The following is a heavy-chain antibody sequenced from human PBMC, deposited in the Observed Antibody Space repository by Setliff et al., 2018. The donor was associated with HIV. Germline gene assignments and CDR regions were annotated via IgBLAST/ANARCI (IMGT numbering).Heavy chain of an antibody. CDR1: GVSVGSGGYY. D-gene: IGHD2-2*01. Sequence: PSETLSLTCTVSGVSVGSGGYYWSWIRQHPGKGLEWIGYVYYTGTSYFNPSLKSRITISVDTSKNHFSLKLGFVTAADTAVYYCARGGSTTWDLAEYFQHWGHGTLVTVSS. CDR3: ARGGSTTWDLAEYFQH. V-gene: IGHV4-31*03. J-gene: IGHJ1*01. CDR2: VYYTGTS.